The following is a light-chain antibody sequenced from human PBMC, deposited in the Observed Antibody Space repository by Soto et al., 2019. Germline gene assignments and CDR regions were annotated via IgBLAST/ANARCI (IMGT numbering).Light chain of an antibody. CDR2: SVS. CDR3: SSYTSDSSYV. J-gene: IGLJ1*01. CDR1: SSDVGLYDY. V-gene: IGLV2-14*01. Sequence: QSVLAQPAPVSWSPGQSITISCTGTSSDVGLYDYVSWYQQHPGKAPQLMIYSVSNRPSGVSNRFSASKAGNTASLFISGLQAEDEADYYCSSYTSDSSYVFGSGSKVTVL.